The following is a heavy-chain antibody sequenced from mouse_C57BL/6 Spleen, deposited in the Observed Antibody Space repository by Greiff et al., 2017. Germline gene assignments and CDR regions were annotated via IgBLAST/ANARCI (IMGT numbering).Heavy chain of an antibody. Sequence: EVKLVESGEGLVKPGGSLKLSCAASGFTFSSYAMSWVRQTPEKRLEWVAYLSSGGDYIYYADTVTGRFTISRDNARNTLYLQMSSLKSEDTAMYYCTRDTLGYFDYRGQGTTLTVSS. CDR3: TRDTLGYFDY. CDR1: GFTFSSYA. D-gene: IGHD3-3*01. CDR2: LSSGGDYI. V-gene: IGHV5-9-1*02. J-gene: IGHJ2*01.